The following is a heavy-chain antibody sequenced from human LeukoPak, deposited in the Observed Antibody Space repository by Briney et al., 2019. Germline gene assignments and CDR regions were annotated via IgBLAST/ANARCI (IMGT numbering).Heavy chain of an antibody. V-gene: IGHV3-74*01. CDR3: AREGLNCSSSSCQRATFDY. J-gene: IGHJ4*02. D-gene: IGHD2-2*01. Sequence: GGSQRLSCATSGFTFNNYWMHWVRQVPGKGLVWVSRISGDGSSTRNADSVKGRFTISRDNAKNTLYLQMNSLRAEDTAVYYCAREGLNCSSSSCQRATFDYWGQGTLVTVSS. CDR1: GFTFNNYW. CDR2: ISGDGSST.